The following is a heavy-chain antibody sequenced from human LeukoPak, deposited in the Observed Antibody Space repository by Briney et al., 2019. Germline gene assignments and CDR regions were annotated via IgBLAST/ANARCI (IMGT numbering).Heavy chain of an antibody. Sequence: SETLSLTCTVSGVSISSYYWSWIRQPPGKGLEWIGYIYYSGSTNYNPSLKSRVTISVDTSKNQFSLKLSSVTAADTAVYYCASSGWNYDDAFDIWGQGTMVTVSS. V-gene: IGHV4-59*12. CDR2: IYYSGST. D-gene: IGHD1-7*01. J-gene: IGHJ3*02. CDR3: ASSGWNYDDAFDI. CDR1: GVSISSYY.